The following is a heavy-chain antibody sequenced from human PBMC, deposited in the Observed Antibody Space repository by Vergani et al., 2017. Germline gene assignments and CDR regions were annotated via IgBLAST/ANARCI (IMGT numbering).Heavy chain of an antibody. Sequence: EVQLVESGGGLVKPGGSLRLSCAASGFTFSSYSMNWVRQAPGKGLEWVSSISSSSSYIYYADSVKGRFTISRDNAKNSLYLQMNSLRAEDTAVYYCARDKGQWLGIDYGGQGTLVTVSS. CDR3: ARDKGQWLGIDY. V-gene: IGHV3-21*04. J-gene: IGHJ4*02. CDR2: ISSSSSYI. D-gene: IGHD6-19*01. CDR1: GFTFSSYS.